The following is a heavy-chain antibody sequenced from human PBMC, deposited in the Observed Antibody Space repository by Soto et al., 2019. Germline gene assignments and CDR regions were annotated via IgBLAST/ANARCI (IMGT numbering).Heavy chain of an antibody. J-gene: IGHJ6*02. D-gene: IGHD3-22*01. CDR3: AKEGNTMIVWDYYGMDV. CDR2: ISGSGGST. Sequence: PGGSLRLSCAASGFTFSNYAMSWVRQAPGKGLEWVSAISGSGGSTYYADSVKGRFTISRDNSKNTLYLQMNSLRAEDTAVYYCAKEGNTMIVWDYYGMDVWGQGTTVTVSS. CDR1: GFTFSNYA. V-gene: IGHV3-23*01.